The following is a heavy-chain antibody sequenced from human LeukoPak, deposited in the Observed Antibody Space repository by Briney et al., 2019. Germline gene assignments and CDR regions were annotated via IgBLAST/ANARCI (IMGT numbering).Heavy chain of an antibody. V-gene: IGHV1-24*01. CDR2: FDPEDGET. CDR1: GYTFTSYG. J-gene: IGHJ3*02. Sequence: ASVKVSCKASGYTFTSYGISWVRQAPGQGLEWMGGFDPEDGETIYAQKFQGRVTMTEDTSTDTAYMELSSLRSEDTAVYYCATGSPNYGPNDAFDIWGQGTMVTVSS. CDR3: ATGSPNYGPNDAFDI. D-gene: IGHD3-10*01.